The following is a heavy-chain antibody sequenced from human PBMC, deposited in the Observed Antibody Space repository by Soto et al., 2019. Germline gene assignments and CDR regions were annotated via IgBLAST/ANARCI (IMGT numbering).Heavy chain of an antibody. J-gene: IGHJ3*02. CDR3: ARGSQLERDALDI. V-gene: IGHV4-31*03. CDR2: IYYTGHT. CDR1: GVSINSGGYY. D-gene: IGHD1-1*01. Sequence: QVQLQESGPGLVKPSQTLSLTFSVSGVSINSGGYYWSWIRHHPGTGLEWIGYIYYTGHTFYNASLQSRVAMSLDTSKTQFSLKLSSVTAADTAVYYCARGSQLERDALDIWGQGTMVTVSS.